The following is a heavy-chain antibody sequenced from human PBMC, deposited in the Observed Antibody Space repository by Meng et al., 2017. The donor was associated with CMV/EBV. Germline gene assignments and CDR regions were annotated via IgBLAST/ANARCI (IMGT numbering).Heavy chain of an antibody. CDR2: IYTSGST. J-gene: IGHJ4*02. D-gene: IGHD5-18*01. CDR3: ARHGDTAMVVGIDY. CDR1: GGSISSYY. Sequence: QGQLQESGPGLVKPSETLSLTCTVSGGSISSYYWGWIRQPTGKGLEWIGRIYTSGSTNYNPSLKSRVTMSVDTSKNQFSLKLSSVTAADTAVYYCARHGDTAMVVGIDYWGQGTLVTVSS. V-gene: IGHV4-4*07.